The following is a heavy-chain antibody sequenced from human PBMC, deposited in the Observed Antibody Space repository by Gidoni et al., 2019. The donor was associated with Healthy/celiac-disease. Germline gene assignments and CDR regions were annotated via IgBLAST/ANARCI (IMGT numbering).Heavy chain of an antibody. CDR1: ENTFSSYA. CDR2: IIPILGIA. V-gene: IGHV1-69*04. J-gene: IGHJ4*02. D-gene: IGHD3-10*01. Sequence: QVELGQYERGVGKAGSSLKVPCHASENTFSSYAISWVRQAPGQGLEWMGRIIPILGIANYAQKFQGRVTITADKSTRTAYMELISLSAQHTGVYSSAGDYGSGCLSGVHLDYWGQGTLVTVSS. CDR3: AGDYGSGCLSGVHLDY.